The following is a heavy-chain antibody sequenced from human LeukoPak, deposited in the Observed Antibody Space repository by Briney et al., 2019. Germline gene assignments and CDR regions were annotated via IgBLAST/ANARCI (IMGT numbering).Heavy chain of an antibody. CDR3: ASWWRDGYNYRAYFDY. CDR1: GGSFSGYY. V-gene: IGHV4-34*01. CDR2: INHSGST. Sequence: PSETLSLTCAVYGGSFSGYYWSWIRQPPGKGLEWIGEINHSGSTNYNPSLRSRVTISVDTSKNQFSLKLSSVTAADTAVYYCASWWRDGYNYRAYFDYWGQGTLVTVSS. J-gene: IGHJ4*02. D-gene: IGHD5-24*01.